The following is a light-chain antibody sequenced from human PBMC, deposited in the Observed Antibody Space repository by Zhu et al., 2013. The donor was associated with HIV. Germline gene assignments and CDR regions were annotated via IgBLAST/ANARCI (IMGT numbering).Light chain of an antibody. J-gene: IGLJ2*01. V-gene: IGLV3-21*01. CDR3: QAWDSSTVV. Sequence: SYELAQPPSVSVAPRKTATITCGGNNIGSQRVHWYRQKPGQAPMLVIHDDSDRPSGVPGRFSGSNSGNTATLTISGTQAMDEADYYCQAWDSSTVVFGGGTKLTVL. CDR1: NIGSQR. CDR2: DDS.